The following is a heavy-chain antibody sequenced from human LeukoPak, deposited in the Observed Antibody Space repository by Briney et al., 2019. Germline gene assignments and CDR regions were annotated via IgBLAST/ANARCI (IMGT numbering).Heavy chain of an antibody. CDR1: GGSISSSSYY. Sequence: SETLSLTCTVSGGSISSSSYYWGWIRQPPGKGLEWIGGIYYSGSTYYNPSLKSRVTISVDTSKNQFSLKLSSVTAADTAVYYCARLSAPGYSSGWYEFDYWGQGTLVTVSS. D-gene: IGHD6-19*01. CDR2: IYYSGST. J-gene: IGHJ4*02. V-gene: IGHV4-39*01. CDR3: ARLSAPGYSSGWYEFDY.